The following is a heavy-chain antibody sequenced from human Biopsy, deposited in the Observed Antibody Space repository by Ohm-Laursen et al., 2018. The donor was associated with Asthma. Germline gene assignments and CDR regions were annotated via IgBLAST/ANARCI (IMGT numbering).Heavy chain of an antibody. Sequence: SLRLSCSASGLMFRSFGMHWVRQAPGKGLAWVAVISYDGNHKFYEDSVKGRFTISRDNSKNTLYLQMNSLRTEDTAVYYCAKRRGYSGHDNDYWGQGTLVIVSS. V-gene: IGHV3-30*18. CDR2: ISYDGNHK. J-gene: IGHJ4*02. D-gene: IGHD5-12*01. CDR1: GLMFRSFG. CDR3: AKRRGYSGHDNDY.